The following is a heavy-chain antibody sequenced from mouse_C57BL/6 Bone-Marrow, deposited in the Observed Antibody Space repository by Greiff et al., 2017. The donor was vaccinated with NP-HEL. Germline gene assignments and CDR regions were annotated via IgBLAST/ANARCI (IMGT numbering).Heavy chain of an antibody. J-gene: IGHJ3*01. V-gene: IGHV1-15*01. CDR3: TRKSKTGWFAY. Sequence: VKLVESGAELVRPGASVTLSCKASGYTFTDYEMHWVKQTPVHGLEWIGAIDPETGGTAYNQKFKGKAILTADKSSSTAYMELRSLTSEDSAVYYCTRKSKTGWFAYWGQGTLVTVSA. CDR1: GYTFTDYE. CDR2: IDPETGGT. D-gene: IGHD4-1*01.